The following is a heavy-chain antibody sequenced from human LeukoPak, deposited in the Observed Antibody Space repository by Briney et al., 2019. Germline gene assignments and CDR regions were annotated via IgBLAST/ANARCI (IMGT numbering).Heavy chain of an antibody. J-gene: IGHJ4*02. Sequence: SETLSLTCAVYGGSFSGYYWSWIRQPPGKGLEWIGEINHGGSTNYNPSLKSRVTISVDTSKNQFSLKLSSVTAADTAVYYCARGLEVRGVISRRLLFLYFDYWGQGTLVTVSS. CDR3: ARGLEVRGVISRRLLFLYFDY. CDR1: GGSFSGYY. V-gene: IGHV4-34*01. D-gene: IGHD3-10*01. CDR2: INHGGST.